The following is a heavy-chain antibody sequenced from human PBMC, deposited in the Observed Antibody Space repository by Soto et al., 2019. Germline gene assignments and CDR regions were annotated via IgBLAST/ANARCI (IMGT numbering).Heavy chain of an antibody. CDR1: GFTFSSYA. CDR3: AKVRGHFYFYY. CDR2: ISGSGGSA. J-gene: IGHJ4*02. V-gene: IGHV3-23*01. D-gene: IGHD3-3*02. Sequence: GGSLRLSCAASGFTFSSYAMSWVRQAPGKGLEWVSAISGSGGSAYYADSVKGRFTISRDNSKNTLYLQMNSLRAEDTAVYYCAKVRGHFYFYYWGQGTLVTVSS.